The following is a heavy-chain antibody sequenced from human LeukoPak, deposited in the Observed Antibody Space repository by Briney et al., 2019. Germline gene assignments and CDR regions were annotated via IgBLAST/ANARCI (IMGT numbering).Heavy chain of an antibody. D-gene: IGHD5-18*01. J-gene: IGHJ4*02. Sequence: SETLSLTCTVSGGSISSYYWSWIRQPPGKGLEWIGEINHSGSTNYNPSLKSRVTISVDTSKNQFSLKLSSVTAADTAVYYCARRRMSRYSYGYGYYWGQGTLVTVSS. CDR3: ARRRMSRYSYGYGYY. CDR1: GGSISSYY. V-gene: IGHV4-34*01. CDR2: INHSGST.